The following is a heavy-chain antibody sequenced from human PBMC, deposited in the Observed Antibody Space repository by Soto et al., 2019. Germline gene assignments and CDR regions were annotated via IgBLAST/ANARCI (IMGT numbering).Heavy chain of an antibody. CDR2: IWYDGSNK. CDR1: GFTFSSYG. J-gene: IGHJ4*02. D-gene: IGHD6-19*01. CDR3: AREGIAVAGTLRHAHYNFDY. V-gene: IGHV3-33*01. Sequence: PGGSLILSCAASGFTFSSYGMHWVRQAPGKGLEWVAVIWYDGSNKYYADSVKGRFTISRDNSKNTLYLQMNSLRAEDTAVYYCAREGIAVAGTLRHAHYNFDYWGQGTLVTVSS.